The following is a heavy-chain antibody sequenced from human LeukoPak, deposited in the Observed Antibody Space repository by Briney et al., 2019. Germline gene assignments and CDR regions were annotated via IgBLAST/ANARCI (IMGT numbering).Heavy chain of an antibody. Sequence: ASVKVSCTASGFTFTSSAVQWVRQARGQRLEWIGWIVVGSGNTNYAQKFQERVTITRDMSTSTAYMELSSLRSEDTAVYYCAAVVDTAMVNDYWGQGTLVTVSS. CDR1: GFTFTSSA. J-gene: IGHJ4*02. V-gene: IGHV1-58*01. CDR3: AAVVDTAMVNDY. D-gene: IGHD5-18*01. CDR2: IVVGSGNT.